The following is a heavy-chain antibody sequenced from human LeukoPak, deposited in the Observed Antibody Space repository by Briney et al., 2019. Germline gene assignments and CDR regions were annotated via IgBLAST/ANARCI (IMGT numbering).Heavy chain of an antibody. CDR2: IYSGGST. D-gene: IGHD6-19*01. V-gene: IGHV3-53*01. Sequence: GGSLRLSCAASGSTVSSNYMSWVRQAPGKGLEWVSVIYSGGSTYYADSVKGRFTISRDNSKNTLYLQMNSLRAEDTAVYYCARVGGWPYYFDYWGQGTLVTVSS. J-gene: IGHJ4*02. CDR1: GSTVSSNY. CDR3: ARVGGWPYYFDY.